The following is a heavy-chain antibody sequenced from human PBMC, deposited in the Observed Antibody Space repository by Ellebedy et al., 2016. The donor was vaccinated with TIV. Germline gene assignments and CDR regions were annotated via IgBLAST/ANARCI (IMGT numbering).Heavy chain of an antibody. CDR2: ISGSDGST. CDR3: AKSGGATTTFLDY. D-gene: IGHD4-17*01. Sequence: GESLKISXAASGFTFANYAMSWVRQAPGKGLEWVSGISGSDGSTYYADSVKGRFTISRDNSKNTLFLQVNSLRADDTAVYYCAKSGGATTTFLDYWGQGSLVTVSS. CDR1: GFTFANYA. J-gene: IGHJ4*02. V-gene: IGHV3-23*01.